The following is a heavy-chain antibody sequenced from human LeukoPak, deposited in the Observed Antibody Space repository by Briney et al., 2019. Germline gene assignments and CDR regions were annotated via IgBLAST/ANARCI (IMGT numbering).Heavy chain of an antibody. D-gene: IGHD3-10*01. Sequence: PGGSLRLSCAASGFTFSTYYMNWVRQAPGKGLEWVAVISYDGSNKYYADSVKGRFTISRDNSKNTLYLQMNSLRAEDTAVYYCARAGGDYGSGRKPLDLWGRGTLVTVSS. CDR2: ISYDGSNK. CDR3: ARAGGDYGSGRKPLDL. V-gene: IGHV3-30-3*01. CDR1: GFTFSTYY. J-gene: IGHJ2*01.